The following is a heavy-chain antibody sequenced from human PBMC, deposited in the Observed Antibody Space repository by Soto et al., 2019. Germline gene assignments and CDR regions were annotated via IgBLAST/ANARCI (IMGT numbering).Heavy chain of an antibody. D-gene: IGHD5-12*01. Sequence: QVQLVESGGGVVQPGRSLRLSCAASGFTFSSYGMHWVRQAPGKGLEWVAVISYDGSNKYYADSVKGRFTISRDNSKNTLYLQMNSLRAEDTAVYYCAKGGVEMATIYYWGQGTLVTVSS. CDR3: AKGGVEMATIYY. J-gene: IGHJ4*02. V-gene: IGHV3-30*18. CDR1: GFTFSSYG. CDR2: ISYDGSNK.